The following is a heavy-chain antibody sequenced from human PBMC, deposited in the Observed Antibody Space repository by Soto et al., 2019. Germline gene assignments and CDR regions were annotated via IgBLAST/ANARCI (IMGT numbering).Heavy chain of an antibody. CDR1: GFSLSTSGVG. V-gene: IGHV2-5*01. CDR3: VYSLGYYSGDY. Sequence: QITLKESGPTLVKPTQTLTLTCTFSGFSLSTSGVGVGWIRQPPGKALEWLALVYWNDDKRSSPSLKSRLTITKDTSKKQVVLTMTNMDPVDTATSYCVYSLGYYSGDYWGQGTLVTVSS. CDR2: VYWNDDK. J-gene: IGHJ4*02. D-gene: IGHD3-16*01.